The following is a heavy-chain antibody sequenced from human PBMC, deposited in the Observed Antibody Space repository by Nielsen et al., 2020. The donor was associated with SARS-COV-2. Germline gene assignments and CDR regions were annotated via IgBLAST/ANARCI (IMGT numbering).Heavy chain of an antibody. Sequence: ASVKVSCKASGYTFTSYDINWVRQATGQGLEWMGWMNPNSGGTNYAQKFQGRVTMTRDTSISTAYMELSRLRSDDTAVYYCAREPGSARNGMDVWGQGTTVTVSS. D-gene: IGHD3-10*01. CDR1: GYTFTSYD. CDR2: MNPNSGGT. J-gene: IGHJ6*02. V-gene: IGHV1-2*02. CDR3: AREPGSARNGMDV.